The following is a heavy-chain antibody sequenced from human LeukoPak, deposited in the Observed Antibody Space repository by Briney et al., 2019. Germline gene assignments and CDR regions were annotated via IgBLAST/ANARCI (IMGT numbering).Heavy chain of an antibody. Sequence: GGSLRLSCAASGFSFSSYAMSWVRQAPGKGLEWVSTISASGGTTHYADSVKGRFTISRDNSKNTLYLQMNSLRAEDTAVYYCAKDGQWLVPRGVDYWGQGTLVTVSS. CDR1: GFSFSSYA. CDR3: AKDGQWLVPRGVDY. CDR2: ISASGGTT. D-gene: IGHD6-19*01. J-gene: IGHJ4*02. V-gene: IGHV3-23*01.